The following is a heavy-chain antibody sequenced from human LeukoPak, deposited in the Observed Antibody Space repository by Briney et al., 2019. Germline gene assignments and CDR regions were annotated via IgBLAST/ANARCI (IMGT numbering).Heavy chain of an antibody. CDR2: ISYDGSNK. CDR1: GFTFSSYG. J-gene: IGHJ6*03. D-gene: IGHD2-2*01. Sequence: GGSLRLSCAASGFTFSSYGMHWVRQAPGKGLEWVAVISYDGSNKYYADSVKGRFTISRDNSKNTLYLQMNSLRAEDTAVYYCAKSVTGYCSSTSCSYYYYYMDVWGKGTTVTVSS. CDR3: AKSVTGYCSSTSCSYYYYYMDV. V-gene: IGHV3-30*18.